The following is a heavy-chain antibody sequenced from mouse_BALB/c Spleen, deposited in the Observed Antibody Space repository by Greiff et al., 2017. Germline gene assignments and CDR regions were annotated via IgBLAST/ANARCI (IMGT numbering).Heavy chain of an antibody. CDR3: ARNWGGARYAMDY. CDR2: IWSGGST. J-gene: IGHJ4*01. V-gene: IGHV2-4-1*01. CDR1: GFSLTSYG. D-gene: IGHD6-1*01. Sequence: VQRVESGPGLVQPSQSLSITCTVSGFSLTSYGVHWVRQSPGKGLEWLGVIWSGGSTDYNAAFISRLSISKDNSKSQVFFKMNSLQADDTAIYYCARNWGGARYAMDYWGQGTSVTVSS.